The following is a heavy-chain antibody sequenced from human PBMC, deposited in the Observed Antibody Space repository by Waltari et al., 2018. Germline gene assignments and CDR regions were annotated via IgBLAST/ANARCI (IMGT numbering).Heavy chain of an antibody. CDR3: AKDRGYSSGGNWFDP. J-gene: IGHJ5*02. CDR2: ISGSGGIT. Sequence: EVQLLESGGGLVQPGGSVRLSCAASGFTCRSYAMSWVRQAPGKGLEWVSSISGSGGITENADSVKGRFSISRDNSKSTLYLQMNSLRAEDTAIYYCAKDRGYSSGGNWFDPWGQGTLVTVSS. D-gene: IGHD2-15*01. V-gene: IGHV3-23*01. CDR1: GFTCRSYA.